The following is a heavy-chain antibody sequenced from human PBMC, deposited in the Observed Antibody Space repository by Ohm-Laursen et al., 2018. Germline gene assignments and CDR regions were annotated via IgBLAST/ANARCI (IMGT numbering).Heavy chain of an antibody. CDR1: GFTFDDYA. CDR3: AKGRLVQGYFQH. Sequence: SLRLSCAASGFTFDDYAMHWVRQAPGKGLEWVSGISWNSGSIGYADSVKGRFTISRDNAKNSLYLQMNSLRAEDTALYYCAKGRLVQGYFQHWGQGTLVTVSS. V-gene: IGHV3-9*01. D-gene: IGHD6-19*01. CDR2: ISWNSGSI. J-gene: IGHJ1*01.